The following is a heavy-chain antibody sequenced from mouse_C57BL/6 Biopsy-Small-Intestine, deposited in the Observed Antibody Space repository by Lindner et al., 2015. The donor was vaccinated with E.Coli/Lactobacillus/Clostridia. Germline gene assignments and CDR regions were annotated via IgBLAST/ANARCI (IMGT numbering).Heavy chain of an antibody. Sequence: VKVSCKASGYMFTDYYIHWVRQAPGQGLEWMGWINGNTGDTNYAQRFQGRVTMTRHTSIATAYMELSGLRSDDTAIYYCAKDSGSYLDYYFDSWGQGTLVTVSS. D-gene: IGHD1-1*02. J-gene: IGHJ2*01. CDR3: AKDSGSYLDYYFDS. CDR2: INGNTGDT. CDR1: GYMFTDYY. V-gene: IGHV1-22*01.